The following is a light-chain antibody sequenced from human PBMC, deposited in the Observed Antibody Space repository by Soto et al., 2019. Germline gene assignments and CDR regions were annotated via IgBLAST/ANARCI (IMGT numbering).Light chain of an antibody. CDR3: QQYNNWPRT. V-gene: IGKV3-15*01. CDR2: GAT. CDR1: QSVSSSY. Sequence: EIVMTQSPATLSVSPGERATLSCRASQSVSSSYLAWYQQKPGQARRLLIHGATTRATGIPARFSGSGSGTEFTLTISSLQSEDFAVYYCQQYNNWPRTFGQGTKVE. J-gene: IGKJ1*01.